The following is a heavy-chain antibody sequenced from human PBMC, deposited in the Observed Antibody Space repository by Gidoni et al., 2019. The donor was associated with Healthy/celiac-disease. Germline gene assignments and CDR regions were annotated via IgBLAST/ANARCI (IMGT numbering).Heavy chain of an antibody. D-gene: IGHD6-13*01. Sequence: EVPLVESGGGLIQPGGSLRLSCAASGFTVSSNYMSWVCQAPGKGLEWVSVIYSGGSTYYADSVKGRFTISRDNSKNTLYLQMNSLRAEDTAVYYCARDIGSSWMAGYWGQGTLVTVSS. J-gene: IGHJ4*02. CDR3: ARDIGSSWMAGY. CDR2: IYSGGST. CDR1: GFTVSSNY. V-gene: IGHV3-53*01.